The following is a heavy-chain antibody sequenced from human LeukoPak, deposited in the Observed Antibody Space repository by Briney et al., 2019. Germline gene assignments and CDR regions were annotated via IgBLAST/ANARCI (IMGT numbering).Heavy chain of an antibody. J-gene: IGHJ6*03. V-gene: IGHV4-4*07. CDR1: GGSISTYY. D-gene: IGHD6-6*01. CDR2: IYTSGST. Sequence: SETLSLTCTVYGGSISTYYWSWVRQPAGKGLEWVGRIYTSGSTNYNPSLKSRVTISVDTSKNQFSLKLSSVIAADTAVYYCARVSYSSSSGYYCYMDVWGKGTTVTVSS. CDR3: ARVSYSSSSGYYCYMDV.